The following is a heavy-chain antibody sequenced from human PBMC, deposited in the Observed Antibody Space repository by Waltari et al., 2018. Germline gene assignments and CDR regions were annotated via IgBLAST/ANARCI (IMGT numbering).Heavy chain of an antibody. D-gene: IGHD4-17*01. V-gene: IGHV1-69-2*01. CDR3: ATGGDYGGNPMGY. CDR1: GDTFTAYY. CDR2: VDPEDGET. Sequence: EVQLVQSGAEVKKPGATVKISCKASGDTFTAYYMHWVQQAPGKGLEWMGRVDPEDGETIYAEKFQGRVTITADTSTDTAYMELSSLRSEDTAVYYCATGGDYGGNPMGYWGQGTLVTVSS. J-gene: IGHJ4*02.